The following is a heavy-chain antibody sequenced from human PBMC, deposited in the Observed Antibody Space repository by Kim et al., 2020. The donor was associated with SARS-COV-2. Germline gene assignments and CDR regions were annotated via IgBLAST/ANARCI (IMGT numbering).Heavy chain of an antibody. CDR2: IYPGDSDT. V-gene: IGHV5-51*01. J-gene: IGHJ5*02. D-gene: IGHD5-18*01. CDR3: ARRLGYSYGTNWFDP. Sequence: GESLKISCKGSGYSFTSYWIGWVRQMPGKGLEWMGIIYPGDSDTRYSPSFQGQVTISADKSISTAYLQWSSLKASDTAMYYCARRLGYSYGTNWFDPWGQGTLVTVSS. CDR1: GYSFTSYW.